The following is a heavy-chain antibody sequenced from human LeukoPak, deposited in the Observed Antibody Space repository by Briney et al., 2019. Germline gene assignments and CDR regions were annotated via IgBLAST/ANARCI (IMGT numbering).Heavy chain of an antibody. CDR1: GYTFTSYY. J-gene: IGHJ3*02. V-gene: IGHV1-46*01. Sequence: ASVKVSCKASGYTFTSYYMHWVRQAPGQGLEWTGIINPSGGSTSYAQKFQGRVTMTRDTSTSTVYMELSSLRSEDTAVYYCARGPLPGYYYDSSGYNGAFDIWGQGTMVTVSS. D-gene: IGHD3-22*01. CDR3: ARGPLPGYYYDSSGYNGAFDI. CDR2: INPSGGST.